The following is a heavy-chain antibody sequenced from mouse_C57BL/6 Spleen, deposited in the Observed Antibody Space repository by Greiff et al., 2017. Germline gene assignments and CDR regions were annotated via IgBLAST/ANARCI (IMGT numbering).Heavy chain of an antibody. V-gene: IGHV5-12*01. Sequence: DVMLVESGGGLVQPGGSLKLSCAASGFTFSDYYMYWVRQTPEKRLEWVAYISNGGGSTYYPDTVKGRFTISRDNAKNTLYLQMSRLKSEDTAMYYCARRGILYYAMDYWGQGTSVTVSS. CDR2: ISNGGGST. CDR1: GFTFSDYY. CDR3: ARRGILYYAMDY. J-gene: IGHJ4*01.